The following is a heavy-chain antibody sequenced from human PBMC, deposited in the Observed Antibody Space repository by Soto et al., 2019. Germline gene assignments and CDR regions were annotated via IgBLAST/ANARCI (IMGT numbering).Heavy chain of an antibody. CDR3: ARFVRHQLPTIDF. D-gene: IGHD2-2*01. Sequence: ASVKVSCKASGYTFTSYDINWVRQATGQGLEWMGWMNPESGNIGYAQKFQGRVTMTRNTSISTAYMDLIGLRSDDTAVYYCARFVRHQLPTIDFWGQGTMVTVFS. CDR1: GYTFTSYD. CDR2: MNPESGNI. J-gene: IGHJ4*02. V-gene: IGHV1-8*01.